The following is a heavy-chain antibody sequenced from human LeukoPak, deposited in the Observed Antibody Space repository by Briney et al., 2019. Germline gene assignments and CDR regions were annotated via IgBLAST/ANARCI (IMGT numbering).Heavy chain of an antibody. CDR2: IKQGGSEK. D-gene: IGHD2-2*02. CDR3: ARDPLGYCSSTSCYTAPYYMDV. V-gene: IGHV3-7*01. J-gene: IGHJ6*03. Sequence: GGSLRLSCAASGFTFSSYWMNWVRQAPGKGLEWVANIKQGGSEKYYVDSVKGRFTISRDNAKNPLYLQMNSLRAEDTAVYFCARDPLGYCSSTSCYTAPYYMDVWGKGTTVTVSS. CDR1: GFTFSSYW.